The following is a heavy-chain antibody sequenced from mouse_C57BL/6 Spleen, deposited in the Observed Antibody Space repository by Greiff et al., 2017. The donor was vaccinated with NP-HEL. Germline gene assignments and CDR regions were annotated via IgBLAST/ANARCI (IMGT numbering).Heavy chain of an antibody. V-gene: IGHV1-52*01. CDR2: IDPSDSET. D-gene: IGHD2-13*01. CDR3: ARCDVSYYFDY. CDR1: GYTFTSYW. Sequence: QVQLLQPGAELVRPGSSVKLSCKASGYTFTSYWMHWVKQRPIQGLEWIGNIDPSDSETHYNQKFKDKATLTVDKSSSTAYMQLSSLTSEDSAVYYCARCDVSYYFDYWGQGTTLTVSS. J-gene: IGHJ2*01.